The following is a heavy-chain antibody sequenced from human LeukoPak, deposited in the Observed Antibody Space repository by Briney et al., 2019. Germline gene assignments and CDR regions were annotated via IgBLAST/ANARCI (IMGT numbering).Heavy chain of an antibody. CDR1: GGSISSGGYS. CDR2: IYHSGST. J-gene: IGHJ3*02. D-gene: IGHD3-10*01. V-gene: IGHV4-30-2*01. CDR3: ARWEVRLNAFEM. Sequence: PSETLSLTCAVSGGSISSGGYSWSWIRQPPGKGLEWIGYIYHSGSTYYNPSLKSRVTISVDRSKNQFSLSLSSVTAADTAVYYCARWEVRLNAFEMWGQGTMVTVSS.